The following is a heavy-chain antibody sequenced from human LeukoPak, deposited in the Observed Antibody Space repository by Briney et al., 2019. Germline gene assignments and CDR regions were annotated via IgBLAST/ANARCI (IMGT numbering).Heavy chain of an antibody. CDR1: GFNFSSYS. V-gene: IGHV3-21*01. CDR2: ISSSSSFI. Sequence: GGSLRLSCAGSGFNFSSYSMSWVRQAPWKGLEFVSSISSSSSFIYYADSVRGRFTISRDNAKRSLSLQMNSLRADDTAVYYCARGYSSSWYLDWGQGTLVTVSS. D-gene: IGHD6-13*01. J-gene: IGHJ4*02. CDR3: ARGYSSSWYLD.